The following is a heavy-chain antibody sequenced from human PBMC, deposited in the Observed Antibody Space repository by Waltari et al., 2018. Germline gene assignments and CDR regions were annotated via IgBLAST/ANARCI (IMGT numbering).Heavy chain of an antibody. J-gene: IGHJ4*02. CDR3: ARYAYYYDSSGYYFDY. CDR1: GGSISSYY. Sequence: QVQLQESGPGLVKPSETLSLTCTVSGGSISSYYWSWIRQPAGKGLEVIGRIYTSGSTNYNHALKRRVTMSVETSKNQFSLKLSSVTAAETAVYYWARYAYYYDSSGYYFDYWGQGTLVTVSS. CDR2: IYTSGST. V-gene: IGHV4-4*07. D-gene: IGHD3-22*01.